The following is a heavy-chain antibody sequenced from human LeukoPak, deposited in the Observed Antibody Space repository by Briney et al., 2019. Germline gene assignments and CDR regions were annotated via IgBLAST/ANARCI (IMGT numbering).Heavy chain of an antibody. V-gene: IGHV4-31*03. CDR2: IYYSGST. D-gene: IGHD4-17*01. J-gene: IGHJ4*02. CDR3: ARSGLWLRGTTAFDH. Sequence: SETLSLTCTVSGYSISSGGYYWSWIRQHPGKGLEWIGYIYYSGSTYYNPSLKTRVTISVDTSKNQFSLKLSSVTAADTAVYYCARSGLWLRGTTAFDHWGQGTLVTVSS. CDR1: GYSISSGGYY.